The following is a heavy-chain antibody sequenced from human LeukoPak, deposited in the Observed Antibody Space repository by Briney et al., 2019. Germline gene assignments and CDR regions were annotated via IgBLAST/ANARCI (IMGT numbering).Heavy chain of an antibody. CDR3: ARQSPEDIVVVPAREGYYYGMDV. CDR1: GYSFTSYW. V-gene: IGHV5-51*01. J-gene: IGHJ6*02. CDR2: FYPGDSDT. D-gene: IGHD2-2*01. Sequence: GESLKISCKGSGYSFTSYWIGWVRQMPGKVLELMRIFYPGDSDTRYSPSFQGQVTISADKSISPAYLQWSSLKASDTAMYYCARQSPEDIVVVPAREGYYYGMDVWGQGTTVTVSS.